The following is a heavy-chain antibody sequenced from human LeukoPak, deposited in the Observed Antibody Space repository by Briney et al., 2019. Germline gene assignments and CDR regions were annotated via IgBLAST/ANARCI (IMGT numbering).Heavy chain of an antibody. V-gene: IGHV3-66*01. Sequence: GGSLRLSCAASGFTVSSNYMSWVRQAPGKGLEWVSVIYSGGSTYYADSVKGRFTISRDNSKNTLYLQMNSLRAEDTAVYYCARAPGDSAGGAFDIWGQGTMVTVSS. D-gene: IGHD2-21*02. CDR3: ARAPGDSAGGAFDI. CDR2: IYSGGST. CDR1: GFTVSSNY. J-gene: IGHJ3*02.